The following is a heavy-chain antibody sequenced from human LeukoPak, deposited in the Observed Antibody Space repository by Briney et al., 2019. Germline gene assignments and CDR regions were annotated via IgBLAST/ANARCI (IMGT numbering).Heavy chain of an antibody. J-gene: IGHJ4*02. V-gene: IGHV4-61*02. Sequence: PSETLSLTCTVSGGSISSGFTFWSWIRQPAGKGLEWIGRIYSSGSTNYNPSLKSRVTISVDTSKNQFSLRLSSVTATDTAVYYCARVSVGATQIDYWGQGTLVTVSS. D-gene: IGHD1-26*01. CDR1: GGSISSGFTF. CDR2: IYSSGST. CDR3: ARVSVGATQIDY.